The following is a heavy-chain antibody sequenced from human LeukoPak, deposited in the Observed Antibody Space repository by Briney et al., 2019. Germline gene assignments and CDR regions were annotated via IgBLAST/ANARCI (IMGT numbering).Heavy chain of an antibody. D-gene: IGHD4-17*01. CDR2: IDSGGST. Sequence: GGSLRLSCAASGFTVSSNYMSWVRQAPGKGLEWVSVIDSGGSTYYADSVKGRFTISRDNSKNTLYLQMNSLRAEDTAVYYCARAFHGAVDYWGQGTLVTVSS. V-gene: IGHV3-53*01. CDR3: ARAFHGAVDY. J-gene: IGHJ4*02. CDR1: GFTVSSNY.